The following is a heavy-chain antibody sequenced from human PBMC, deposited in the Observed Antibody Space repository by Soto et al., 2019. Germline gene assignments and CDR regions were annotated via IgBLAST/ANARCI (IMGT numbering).Heavy chain of an antibody. V-gene: IGHV4-59*12. J-gene: IGHJ6*02. Sequence: PSETLSLTCTVSGGSISSYYWSWIRQPPGKGLEWIGYIYYSGSTNYNPSLKSRVTISVDTSKNQFSLKLSSVTAADTAVYYCARGTAGIRMYYYGMDVWGQGTTVTVSS. CDR2: IYYSGST. CDR1: GGSISSYY. D-gene: IGHD5-18*01. CDR3: ARGTAGIRMYYYGMDV.